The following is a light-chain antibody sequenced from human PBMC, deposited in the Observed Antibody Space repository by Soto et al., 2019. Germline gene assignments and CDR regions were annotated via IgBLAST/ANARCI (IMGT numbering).Light chain of an antibody. Sequence: DIQMTQSPSSVSAFVGESVTITCHASQRISAFLNWYHQKPGKAPKLLIYSASYLQSGVPSNFSGSGSGTDFTLTISCLQSEDFATYYCQQYYSFPPAFGQGTKVDIK. CDR1: QRISAF. J-gene: IGKJ1*01. CDR3: QQYYSFPPA. V-gene: IGKV1-39*01. CDR2: SAS.